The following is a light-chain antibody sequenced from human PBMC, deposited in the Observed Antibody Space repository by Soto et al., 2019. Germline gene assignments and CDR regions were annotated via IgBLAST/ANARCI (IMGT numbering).Light chain of an antibody. Sequence: QSVLTRPASVSGSPGQSITISCTGTSSDVGSYNLVSWYQQHPGKAPKLMIYEGSKRPSGVSNRFSGSKSGNTASLTISGLQAEDEADYYCCSYAGSSTFYVFGTGTKVTV. V-gene: IGLV2-23*01. CDR1: SSDVGSYNL. CDR2: EGS. CDR3: CSYAGSSTFYV. J-gene: IGLJ1*01.